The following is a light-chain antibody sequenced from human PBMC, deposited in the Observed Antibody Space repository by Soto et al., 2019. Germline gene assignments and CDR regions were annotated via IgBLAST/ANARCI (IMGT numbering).Light chain of an antibody. CDR1: QSVSSSY. J-gene: IGKJ2*01. V-gene: IGKV3-20*01. CDR3: QQYDDSLSSFT. CDR2: GAS. Sequence: EIVLTQSPGTLSLSPGERATHSCRASQSVSSSYLAWYQQKPGQAPRLLIYGASYRATGIPDRFSGRGSGTDFTLTISRLEPEDFAVYYCQQYDDSLSSFTFGQGTNLEIK.